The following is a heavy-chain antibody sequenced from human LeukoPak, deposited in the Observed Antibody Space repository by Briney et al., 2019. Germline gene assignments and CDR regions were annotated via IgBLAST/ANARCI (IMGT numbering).Heavy chain of an antibody. Sequence: SETLSLTCTVSGGSISSYYWSWIRQPPGKGLEWIGYIYNSGSTNYNPSLKSRDTISVDTSKNQFSLKLSSVTAADTAVYYCARDSGGYSGGLNYWGQGTLVTVSS. CDR2: IYNSGST. CDR1: GGSISSYY. CDR3: ARDSGGYSGGLNY. J-gene: IGHJ4*02. V-gene: IGHV4-59*01. D-gene: IGHD4-23*01.